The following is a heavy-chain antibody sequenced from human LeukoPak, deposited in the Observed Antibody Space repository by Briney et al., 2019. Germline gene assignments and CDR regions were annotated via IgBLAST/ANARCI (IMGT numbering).Heavy chain of an antibody. J-gene: IGHJ4*02. CDR1: GASISGSGYY. CDR3: AKSGGYGLIDY. Sequence: SETLSLTCAVSGASISGSGYYLGWIRQPPGKGLEWIGNVYYTGNTYYNASLQSRVTISIDTSKNQFSLRLNSVTAADTAMYYCAKSGGYGLIDYWGQGTLVTVSS. D-gene: IGHD1-26*01. V-gene: IGHV4-39*01. CDR2: VYYTGNT.